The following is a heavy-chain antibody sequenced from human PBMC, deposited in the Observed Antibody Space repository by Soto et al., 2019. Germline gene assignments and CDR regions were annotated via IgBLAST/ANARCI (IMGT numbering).Heavy chain of an antibody. D-gene: IGHD4-17*01. CDR3: TNADYGEPGFDY. CDR1: GFTFSHAW. V-gene: IGHV3-15*01. J-gene: IGHJ4*02. CDR2: IKSKTDGGTT. Sequence: EVQLVESGGGLVKPGGSLRLSCAASGFTFSHAWMSWVRQAPGKGLEWVGRIKSKTDGGTTDYAAPVKGRFTISRDDSKNTLDLQMNSLKTEHTSVYYCTNADYGEPGFDYWGQVTLVTVSS.